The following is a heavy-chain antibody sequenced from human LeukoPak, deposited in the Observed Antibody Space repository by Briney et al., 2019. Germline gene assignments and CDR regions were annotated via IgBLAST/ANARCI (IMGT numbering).Heavy chain of an antibody. Sequence: GGSLRLSCAASGFTFSSYAMSWVRQAPGKGLEWVSAISGSGGSTYYADSVKGRFTISRDNSKNTLYLQMNSLRAEDTAVYYCAKDGKDISGWYYGVFDYWGQGTLVTVSS. D-gene: IGHD6-19*01. CDR3: AKDGKDISGWYYGVFDY. CDR2: ISGSGGST. V-gene: IGHV3-23*01. J-gene: IGHJ4*02. CDR1: GFTFSSYA.